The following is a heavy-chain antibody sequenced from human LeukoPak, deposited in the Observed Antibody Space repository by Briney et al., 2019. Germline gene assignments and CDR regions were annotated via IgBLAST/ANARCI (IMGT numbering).Heavy chain of an antibody. V-gene: IGHV4-59*01. J-gene: IGHJ5*02. CDR3: ARDRPKYSSSWYWFDP. D-gene: IGHD6-13*01. CDR2: IYYSGST. Sequence: SETLSLTCTVSGGSISSYYWSWIRQPPGEGREWFGYIYYSGSTNYNPSLKSRVTISVDTSKNQFSLKLSSVTAADTAVYYCARDRPKYSSSWYWFDPWGQGTLVTVSS. CDR1: GGSISSYY.